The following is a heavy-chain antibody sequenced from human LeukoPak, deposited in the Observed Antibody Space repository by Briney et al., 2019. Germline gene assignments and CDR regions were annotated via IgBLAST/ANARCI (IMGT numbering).Heavy chain of an antibody. CDR1: GFTVSSNY. CDR2: IYSGGST. CDR3: ARGGSTNDILTGYLDY. J-gene: IGHJ4*02. Sequence: GGSLRLSCAASGFTVSSNYMSWVRQAPGKGLEWVSVIYSGGSTYYADSVKGRFTISRDNSKNTLYLQMNSLRAEDTAVYYCARGGSTNDILTGYLDYWGQGTLVTVSS. D-gene: IGHD3-9*01. V-gene: IGHV3-53*01.